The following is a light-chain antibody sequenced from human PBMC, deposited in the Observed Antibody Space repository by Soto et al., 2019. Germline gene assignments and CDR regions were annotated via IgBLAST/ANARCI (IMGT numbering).Light chain of an antibody. J-gene: IGKJ1*01. CDR2: DAS. Sequence: DIQMTQSPSTLSASVGDRVTITCRASQSISSWLAWYQQKPGKAPKLLIYDASSLESGVPSRFSGSGSVTEFTLTISSLQPDDFATYYCQQYNSYVTFGQGTKVEIK. V-gene: IGKV1-5*01. CDR1: QSISSW. CDR3: QQYNSYVT.